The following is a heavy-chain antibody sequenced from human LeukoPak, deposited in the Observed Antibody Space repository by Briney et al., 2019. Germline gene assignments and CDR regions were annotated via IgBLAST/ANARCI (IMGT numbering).Heavy chain of an antibody. V-gene: IGHV3-48*01. J-gene: IGHJ4*02. Sequence: GGSLRLSCAASGFTFSSYAMSWVRQAPGKGLGWVSYISSSSSTIYYADSVKGRFTISRDNAKNSLYLQMNSLRAEDTAVYYCARGRFFSSYSGSSDYWGQGTLVTVSS. CDR3: ARGRFFSSYSGSSDY. CDR1: GFTFSSYA. CDR2: ISSSSSTI. D-gene: IGHD1-26*01.